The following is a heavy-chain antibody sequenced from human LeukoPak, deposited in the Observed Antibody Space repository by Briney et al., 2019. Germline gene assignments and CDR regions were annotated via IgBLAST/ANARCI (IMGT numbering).Heavy chain of an antibody. CDR3: ARNPLVVPYYFDY. V-gene: IGHV1-69*13. CDR2: IIPIFGTA. J-gene: IGHJ4*02. CDR1: GGTFSSYA. Sequence: SVKVSCKASGGTFSSYAISWVRQAPGQGLEWMGGIIPIFGTANYAQKFQGRVTITADESTSTAYMELSSLRSEDTAVYYSARNPLVVPYYFDYWGQGTLVTVSS. D-gene: IGHD2-8*02.